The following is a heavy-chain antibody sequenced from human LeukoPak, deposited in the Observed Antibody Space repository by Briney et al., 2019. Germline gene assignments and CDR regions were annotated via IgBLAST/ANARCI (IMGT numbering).Heavy chain of an antibody. Sequence: SVTVSCKASGGTFSSYAISWVRQAPGQGLEWMGRIIPILGIANYAQKFQGRVTITADKSTSTAYMELSSLRSEDTAVYYCASPLVGAPHYGGNDAFDIWGQGTMVTVSS. D-gene: IGHD1-26*01. V-gene: IGHV1-69*04. CDR3: ASPLVGAPHYGGNDAFDI. CDR1: GGTFSSYA. J-gene: IGHJ3*02. CDR2: IIPILGIA.